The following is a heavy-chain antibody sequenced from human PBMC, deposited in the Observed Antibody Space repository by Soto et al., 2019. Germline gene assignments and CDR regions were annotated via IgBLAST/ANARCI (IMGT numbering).Heavy chain of an antibody. CDR3: VYYFFFPVFCGHYCCDGAFDY. J-gene: IGHJ4*02. Sequence: GGSLRLSCAASGFNFRDFGMHWVRQAPGRGLEWVAVIWFDGTTTSYAESVKGRFLISRDNSRNTLYLEIRSLRAEDTALYFCVYYFFFPVFCGHYCCDGAFDYWGQGTLVTVSS. CDR2: IWFDGTTT. D-gene: IGHD3-3*01. CDR1: GFNFRDFG. V-gene: IGHV3-33*01.